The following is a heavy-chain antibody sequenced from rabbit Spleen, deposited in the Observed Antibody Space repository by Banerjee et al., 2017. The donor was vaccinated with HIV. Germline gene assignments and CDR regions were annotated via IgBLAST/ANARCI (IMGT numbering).Heavy chain of an antibody. J-gene: IGHJ6*01. CDR2: IVGSSSVFT. Sequence: QSLVVSWGELLMTGASFILICTASGLSSISSDYMCWVRQPPGKGLELVSCIVGSSSVFTYSATWAKGRFTCSKTSPTTVTLQMTSLIVADTATYFCARDTCSSFSSYGMDLWGPGTLVTVS. CDR1: GLSSISSDY. V-gene: IGHV1S40*01. CDR3: ARDTCSSFSSYGMDL. D-gene: IGHD5-1*01.